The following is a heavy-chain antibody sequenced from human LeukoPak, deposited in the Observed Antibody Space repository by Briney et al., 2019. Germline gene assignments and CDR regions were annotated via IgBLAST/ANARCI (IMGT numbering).Heavy chain of an antibody. D-gene: IGHD3-3*01. CDR2: ISGSGSST. CDR3: AKERFLEWSPFDP. V-gene: IGHV3-23*01. J-gene: IGHJ5*02. CDR1: GFIFSTYA. Sequence: PGGSLRLSCAASGFIFSTYAMTWVRQAPGKGLEWVSAISGSGSSTYDADSVKGRFTISRDNSKNTLYLEMNNLRVEDTAIYYCAKERFLEWSPFDPWGQGTLVTVSS.